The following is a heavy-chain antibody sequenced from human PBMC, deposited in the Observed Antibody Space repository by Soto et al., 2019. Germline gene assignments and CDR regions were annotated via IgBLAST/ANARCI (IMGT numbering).Heavy chain of an antibody. D-gene: IGHD3-22*01. J-gene: IGHJ4*02. CDR3: AIRASYYDSSGYFDY. V-gene: IGHV3-74*01. Sequence: GSLRLSCAASGFTFSSYWMHWVRQAPGKGLVWVSRINSDGSSTSYADSVKGRFTISRDNAKNTLYLQMNSLRAEDTAVYYCAIRASYYDSSGYFDYWGQGTLVTVSS. CDR1: GFTFSSYW. CDR2: INSDGSST.